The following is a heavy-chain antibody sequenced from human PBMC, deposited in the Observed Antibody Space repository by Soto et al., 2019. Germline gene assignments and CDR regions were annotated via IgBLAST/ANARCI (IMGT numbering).Heavy chain of an antibody. Sequence: SETLSLTCTVSGGSISSYYWSWIRQPPGKGLEWIGYIYYSGSTNYNPSLKSRVTISVDTSKNQFSLKLSSVTAADTAVYYCARSRGIFGVVTNMDVRGKRTKVTVSS. CDR3: ARSRGIFGVVTNMDV. D-gene: IGHD3-3*02. V-gene: IGHV4-59*01. J-gene: IGHJ6*03. CDR1: GGSISSYY. CDR2: IYYSGST.